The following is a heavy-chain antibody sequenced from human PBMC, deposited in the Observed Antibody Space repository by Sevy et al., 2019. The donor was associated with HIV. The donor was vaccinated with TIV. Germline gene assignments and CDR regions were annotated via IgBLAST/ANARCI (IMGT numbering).Heavy chain of an antibody. J-gene: IGHJ3*02. Sequence: GGSPRLSCAASGFTFSSYAIHWVRQAPGKGLEWVAVISYDGSNKYYADSVKGRFTISRDNSKNTLYLQMNSLRAEDTAVYYCASSDSYCSGGSCYQKAFDIWGQGTMVTVSS. CDR3: ASSDSYCSGGSCYQKAFDI. D-gene: IGHD2-15*01. V-gene: IGHV3-30-3*01. CDR2: ISYDGSNK. CDR1: GFTFSSYA.